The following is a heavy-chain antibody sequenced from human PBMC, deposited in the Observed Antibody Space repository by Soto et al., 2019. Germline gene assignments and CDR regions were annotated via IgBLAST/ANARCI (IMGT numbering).Heavy chain of an antibody. CDR3: VKGNQLLRYYFEY. Sequence: PGGSLRLSCLASGFSFSSCAMHWVRQAPGKGLEYVSGITSEGDRTWHADSVKGRFTISRDNSKNTLYLQMSSLRVEDTAVYYCVKGNQLLRYYFEYWGQGTLVTVSS. V-gene: IGHV3-64D*06. J-gene: IGHJ4*02. D-gene: IGHD2-21*01. CDR1: GFSFSSCA. CDR2: ITSEGDRT.